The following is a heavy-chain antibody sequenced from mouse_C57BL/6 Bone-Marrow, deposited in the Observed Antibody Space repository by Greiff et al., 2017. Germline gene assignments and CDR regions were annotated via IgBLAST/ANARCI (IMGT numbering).Heavy chain of an antibody. D-gene: IGHD4-1*01. CDR3: AWADY. CDR2: ISYDGSN. V-gene: IGHV3-6*01. Sequence: EVQLQQSGPGLVKPSQSLSLTCSVTGYSITSGYYWNWIRQFPGNKLEWMGYISYDGSNNYNPSLKNRISITRDTSKNQFFLKLNSVTTEDTATYYCAWADYWGQGTTLPVSS. CDR1: GYSITSGYY. J-gene: IGHJ2*01.